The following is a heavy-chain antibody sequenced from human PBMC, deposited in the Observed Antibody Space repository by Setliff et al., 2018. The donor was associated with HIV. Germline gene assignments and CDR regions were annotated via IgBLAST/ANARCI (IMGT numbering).Heavy chain of an antibody. CDR3: TTYSGYTDGPIEKYFDY. D-gene: IGHD5-12*01. CDR1: GFNFRNAW. CDR2: IQSKSDGGAT. J-gene: IGHJ4*02. V-gene: IGHV3-15*01. Sequence: PGGSLRLSCAASGFNFRNAWMTWVRQAPGQGLQWVGRIQSKSDGGATDHAAPVRGRFTLSRDDSKNTLYLQMNSLKPEDTAVYYCTTYSGYTDGPIEKYFDYWGRGTPVTV.